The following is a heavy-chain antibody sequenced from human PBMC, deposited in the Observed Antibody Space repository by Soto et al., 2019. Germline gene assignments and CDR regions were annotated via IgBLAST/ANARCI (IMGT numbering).Heavy chain of an antibody. D-gene: IGHD3-22*01. CDR2: IDPSDSQT. CDR1: GYSFAGYW. J-gene: IGHJ4*02. V-gene: IGHV5-10-1*01. Sequence: LKISCKGSGYSFAGYWITWVRQRPGKGLEWMGRIDPSDSQTYYSPSFRGHVTISVTKSITTVFLQWSSLRASDTAMYYCARQIYDSDTGPNFQYYFDSWGQGTPVTVSS. CDR3: ARQIYDSDTGPNFQYYFDS.